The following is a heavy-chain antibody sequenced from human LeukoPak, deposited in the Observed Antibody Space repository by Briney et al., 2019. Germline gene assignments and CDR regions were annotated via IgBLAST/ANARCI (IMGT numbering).Heavy chain of an antibody. J-gene: IGHJ6*02. CDR1: GGSFSGYY. Sequence: SETLSLTCAVYGGSFSGYYWRWIRQPPEKGLEWIGEINHSGSTNYNPSLKSRVTISVDTSKNQFSLKLSSVTAADTAVYYCARGLSVVVVGANNYGMDVWGQGTTVTVSS. CDR2: INHSGST. D-gene: IGHD2-15*01. V-gene: IGHV4-34*01. CDR3: ARGLSVVVVGANNYGMDV.